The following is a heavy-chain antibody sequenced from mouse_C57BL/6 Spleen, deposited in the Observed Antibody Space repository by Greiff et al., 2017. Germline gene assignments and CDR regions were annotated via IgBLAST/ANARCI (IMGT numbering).Heavy chain of an antibody. J-gene: IGHJ2*01. CDR1: GFNIKDYY. Sequence: VQLKQSGAELVKLGASDKLSCTASGFNIKDYYMHWVKQRTEQGLEWIGRIVPVDGETKSAPKFQGKAALEADPSSKAAYLPLRSLTAGHTAVYYRARVRDWKITTVGYFGYRRQGAALTVSS. CDR2: IVPVDGET. D-gene: IGHD1-1*01. CDR3: ARVRDWKITTVGYFGY. V-gene: IGHV14-2*01.